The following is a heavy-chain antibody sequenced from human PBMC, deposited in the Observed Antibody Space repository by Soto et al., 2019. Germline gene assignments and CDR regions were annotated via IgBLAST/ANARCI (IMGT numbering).Heavy chain of an antibody. CDR2: IYYSGST. V-gene: IGHV4-59*01. J-gene: IGHJ3*02. CDR1: GGSISSYY. CDR3: ARDGIMITYWGAFDI. D-gene: IGHD3-16*01. Sequence: QVQLQESGPGLVKPSETLSLTCTVSGGSISSYYWSWIRQPPGKGLEWIGYIYYSGSTNYNPSLKSRVTISVDTSKNQFSLKLSSVTAADTAVYYCARDGIMITYWGAFDIWGQGTMVTVSS.